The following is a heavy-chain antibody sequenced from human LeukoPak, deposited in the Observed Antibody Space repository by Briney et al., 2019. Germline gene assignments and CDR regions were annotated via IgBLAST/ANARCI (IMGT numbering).Heavy chain of an antibody. V-gene: IGHV4-39*02. J-gene: IGHJ4*02. Sequence: SQTLSLTCTVSGGSTSTKSYYWGWIRQSPGKGLEWIGSIYYNVNTYYNPSLKSRVTISVDTSKNIFSLNMTSVTAADRAVYICARGLSYGDYLDYWGRGTLVPVSS. D-gene: IGHD4-17*01. CDR3: ARGLSYGDYLDY. CDR2: IYYNVNT. CDR1: GGSTSTKSYY.